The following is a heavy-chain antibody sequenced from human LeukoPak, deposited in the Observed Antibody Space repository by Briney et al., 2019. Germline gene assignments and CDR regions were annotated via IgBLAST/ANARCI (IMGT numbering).Heavy chain of an antibody. CDR3: AREYCSSTSCSRHYYYGMDV. CDR2: IIPILGIA. Sequence: GASVKVSCKASGGTFSSYAISWVRQAPGQGLEWMGRIIPILGIANYAQKFQGRVTITADKSTSTAYMELSSLGSEDTAVYYCAREYCSSTSCSRHYYYGMDVWGQGTTVTVSS. J-gene: IGHJ6*02. V-gene: IGHV1-69*04. CDR1: GGTFSSYA. D-gene: IGHD2-2*01.